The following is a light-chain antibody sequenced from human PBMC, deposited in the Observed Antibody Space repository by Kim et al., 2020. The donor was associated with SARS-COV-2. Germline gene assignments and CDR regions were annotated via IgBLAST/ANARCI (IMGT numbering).Light chain of an antibody. Sequence: GVGVTIAGRDSKYITRGLAWYQQKRGKAHKVRISKASSLESGVPSTFSGSGSGTDFTLTVSSLQPDEVGTYYGQQYDTYPWTFGEGTKVDIK. CDR1: KYITRG. CDR3: QQYDTYPWT. J-gene: IGKJ1*01. CDR2: KAS. V-gene: IGKV1-5*03.